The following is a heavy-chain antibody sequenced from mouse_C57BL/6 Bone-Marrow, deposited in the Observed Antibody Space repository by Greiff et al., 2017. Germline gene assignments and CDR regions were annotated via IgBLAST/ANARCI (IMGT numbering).Heavy chain of an antibody. CDR3: ARGSGLPWFAY. V-gene: IGHV1-69*01. D-gene: IGHD3-2*02. J-gene: IGHJ3*01. Sequence: VQLQQPGAELVMPGASVKLSCKASGYTFTSYWMHWVKQRPGQGLEWIGEIDPSDSYTNYNQKFKGKSTLTVDKSSSTAYMQLSSLTSEDSAVYYCARGSGLPWFAYWGQGTLVTVSA. CDR1: GYTFTSYW. CDR2: IDPSDSYT.